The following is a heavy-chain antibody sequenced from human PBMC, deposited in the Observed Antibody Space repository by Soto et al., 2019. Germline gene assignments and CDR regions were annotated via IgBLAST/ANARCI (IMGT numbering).Heavy chain of an antibody. V-gene: IGHV4-59*01. CDR1: GGSTRNYF. CDR2: IYYSGTT. Sequence: SETLSLTCTVSGGSTRNYFWSWIRQPPGKGPEWIGCIYYSGTTNYNSSLKSRVTISLDTSKNQFSLRLRSVTAADTAVYYCARYVNPYDTAVWFDPWGQGTLVTVSS. D-gene: IGHD3-9*01. J-gene: IGHJ5*02. CDR3: ARYVNPYDTAVWFDP.